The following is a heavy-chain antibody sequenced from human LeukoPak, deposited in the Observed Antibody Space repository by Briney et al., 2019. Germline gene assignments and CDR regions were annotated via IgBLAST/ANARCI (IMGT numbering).Heavy chain of an antibody. J-gene: IGHJ5*02. CDR3: ARDPWELLEDRAYNWFDP. V-gene: IGHV1-18*01. CDR1: GYTFTSYG. CDR2: ISAYNGNT. Sequence: GAPVKVSCKASGYTFTSYGISWVRQAPGQGLEWMGWISAYNGNTNYAQKLQGRVTMTTDTSTSTAYMELRSLRSDDTAVYYCARDPWELLEDRAYNWFDPWGQGTLVTVSS. D-gene: IGHD1-26*01.